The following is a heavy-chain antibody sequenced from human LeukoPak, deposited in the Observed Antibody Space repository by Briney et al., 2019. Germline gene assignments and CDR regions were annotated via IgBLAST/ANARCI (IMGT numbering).Heavy chain of an antibody. CDR3: ARVFSYPLRAPFDP. CDR1: GGSIRSSSYY. CDR2: IYYTGST. D-gene: IGHD3-3*01. J-gene: IGHJ5*02. V-gene: IGHV4-39*07. Sequence: TSSETLSLTCTVSGGSIRSSSYYWGCIRQPPGKGLEWIGSIYYTGSTYYNPSLKSRVTISVDTSKNQFSLKMSSVTAADTAVYYCARVFSYPLRAPFDPWGQGTLVTVSS.